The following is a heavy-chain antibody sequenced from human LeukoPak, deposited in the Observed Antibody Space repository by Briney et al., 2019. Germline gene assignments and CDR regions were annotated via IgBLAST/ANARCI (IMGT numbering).Heavy chain of an antibody. J-gene: IGHJ4*02. Sequence: SETLSLTCTVSGGSISSYYWSWIRQPPGKGLEWIGYIYYSGSTNYNPSLKSRVTISVDTSKNQFSLKLNSVTAADTAIYYCARDCSTASCYVYWGQGTLVTVSS. CDR3: ARDCSTASCYVY. V-gene: IGHV4-59*12. D-gene: IGHD2-2*01. CDR1: GGSISSYY. CDR2: IYYSGST.